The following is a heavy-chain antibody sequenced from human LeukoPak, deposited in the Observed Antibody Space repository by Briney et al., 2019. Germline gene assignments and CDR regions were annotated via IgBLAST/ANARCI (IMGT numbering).Heavy chain of an antibody. CDR2: IRYDGSNK. J-gene: IGHJ3*02. Sequence: PGGSLRLSCAASGFTFSSYGMHWVRQAPGKGLEWVAFIRYDGSNKYYADSVKGRFTISRDNAKNSLYLQMNSLRVEDMALYYCAKEGDAFDIWGQGTMVTVSS. V-gene: IGHV3-30*02. CDR3: AKEGDAFDI. CDR1: GFTFSSYG.